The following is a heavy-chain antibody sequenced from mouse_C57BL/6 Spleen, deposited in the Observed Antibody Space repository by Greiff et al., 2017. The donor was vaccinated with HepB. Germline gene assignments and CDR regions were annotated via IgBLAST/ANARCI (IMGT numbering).Heavy chain of an antibody. CDR2: ISSGSSTI. V-gene: IGHV5-17*01. CDR3: ARGDYYGSSYCYFDV. D-gene: IGHD1-1*01. CDR1: GFTFSDYG. J-gene: IGHJ1*03. Sequence: EVKLLESGGGLVKPGGSLKLSCAASGFTFSDYGMHWVRQAPEKGLEWVAYISSGSSTIYYADTVKGRFTISRDNAKNTLFLQMTSLRSEDTAMYYCARGDYYGSSYCYFDVWGTGTTVTVSS.